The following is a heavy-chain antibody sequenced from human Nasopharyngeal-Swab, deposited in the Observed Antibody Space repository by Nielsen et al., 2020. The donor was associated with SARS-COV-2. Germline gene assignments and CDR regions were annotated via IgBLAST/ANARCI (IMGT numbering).Heavy chain of an antibody. J-gene: IGHJ6*02. V-gene: IGHV4-59*01. CDR3: ARDRGIAYGSGSYYHRYYYGMDV. D-gene: IGHD3-10*01. CDR2: IYYSGST. CDR1: GGSISSYY. Sequence: SETLSLTCTVSGGSISSYYWSWIRQPPGKGLEWIGYIYYSGSTNYNPSLKSRVTISVDTSKNQFSLKLSSVTAADTAVYYCARDRGIAYGSGSYYHRYYYGMDVWGQGTTVTVSS.